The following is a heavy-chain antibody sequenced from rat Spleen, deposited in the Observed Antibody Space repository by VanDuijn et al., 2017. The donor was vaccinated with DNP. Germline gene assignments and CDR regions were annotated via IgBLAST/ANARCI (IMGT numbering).Heavy chain of an antibody. D-gene: IGHD1-6*01. J-gene: IGHJ2*01. CDR1: GFIFSNYW. CDR3: ARHDLNYGIYPDYFDY. V-gene: IGHV5-31*01. CDR2: ISYDGSDT. Sequence: EVQLVESGGGPVQPGRSLKLSCVASGFIFSNYWMTWIRQAPGKGLEWVASISYDGSDTYYRDSVKGRFTFSNDDAKTTLFLQMDSLRSEDTATYYCARHDLNYGIYPDYFDYWGQGVMVTVSS.